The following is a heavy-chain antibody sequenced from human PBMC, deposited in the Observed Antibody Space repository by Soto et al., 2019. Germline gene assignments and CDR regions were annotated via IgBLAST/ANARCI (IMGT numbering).Heavy chain of an antibody. Sequence: QLQLQESGPGLVKPSETLSLTCTVSGGSISSSSYYWGWIRQPPGKGLEWIGSIYYSGSTYYNPSLKSRVTLSVDTSKNQFSLKLSSVTAADTAVYYCARDRAAHPLNCFDPWGQGTLVTVSS. V-gene: IGHV4-39*02. CDR2: IYYSGST. J-gene: IGHJ5*02. CDR3: ARDRAAHPLNCFDP. CDR1: GGSISSSSYY. D-gene: IGHD6-6*01.